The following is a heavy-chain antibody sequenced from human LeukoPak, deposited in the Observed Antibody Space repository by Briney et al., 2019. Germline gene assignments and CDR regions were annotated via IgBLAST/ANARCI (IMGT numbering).Heavy chain of an antibody. CDR3: ARGLAAAGTRYFGY. CDR2: ISYDGSNK. Sequence: PGGSLRLSCAASGFTFSSYAMHWVRQAPGKGLEWVAVISYDGSNKYYADSVKGRFTISRDNSKNTLYLQMNSLRAEDTAVYYCARGLAAAGTRYFGYWGQGTLVTVSS. J-gene: IGHJ4*02. V-gene: IGHV3-30*04. D-gene: IGHD6-13*01. CDR1: GFTFSSYA.